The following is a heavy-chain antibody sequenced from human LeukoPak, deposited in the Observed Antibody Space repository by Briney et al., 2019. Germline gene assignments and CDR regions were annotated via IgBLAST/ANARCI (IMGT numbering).Heavy chain of an antibody. V-gene: IGHV3-48*04. CDR2: ISGSSSSI. Sequence: GGSLRLYCAASGFTFSSYTMNWVRQAPGKGLEWVSSISGSSSSIYYADSVKGRFTISRDNAKNSLYLQMHSLRADDTAVYYCASRTYLAYRGQGTLVTVSS. CDR1: GFTFSSYT. CDR3: ASRTYLAY. J-gene: IGHJ4*02.